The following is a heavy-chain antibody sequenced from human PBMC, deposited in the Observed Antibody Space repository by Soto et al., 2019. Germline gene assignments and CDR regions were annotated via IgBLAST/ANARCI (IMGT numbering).Heavy chain of an antibody. CDR3: ARRRITIIFLEGWPNRRDAFDI. D-gene: IGHD3-22*01. Sequence: RGESLKISCKGSGYSFTSYWICWVRQMPGKGLEWMGMIYPGDSDTRYSPSFQGQVTISADKSISTAYLQWSSLKASDTAMYYCARRRITIIFLEGWPNRRDAFDICSQGTMVTVSS. V-gene: IGHV5-51*01. CDR2: IYPGDSDT. CDR1: GYSFTSYW. J-gene: IGHJ3*02.